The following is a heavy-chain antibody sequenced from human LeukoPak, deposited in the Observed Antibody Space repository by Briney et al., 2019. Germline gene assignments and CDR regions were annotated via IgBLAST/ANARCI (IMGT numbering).Heavy chain of an antibody. J-gene: IGHJ4*02. V-gene: IGHV3-74*01. D-gene: IGHD1-26*01. CDR3: ARAYSGSYYDY. CDR1: GFTFSSYW. Sequence: GGSVRLSCAASGFTFSSYWMHWVRQAPGKGLVWASRINSDGSSTSYADSVKGRFTISRDNAKNTLYLQMNSLRAEDTAVYYCARAYSGSYYDYWGQGTLVTVSS. CDR2: INSDGSST.